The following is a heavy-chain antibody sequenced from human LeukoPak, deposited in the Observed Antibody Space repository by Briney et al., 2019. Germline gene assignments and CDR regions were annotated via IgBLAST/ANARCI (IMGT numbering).Heavy chain of an antibody. V-gene: IGHV3-30*02. CDR2: IRYDGSNK. CDR1: GFTFSSYG. Sequence: QTGGSLRLSCAASGFTFSSYGMHWVRQAPGKGLEWVAFIRYDGSNKYYADSVKGRFTISRDNSKNTLYLQMNSLRAEDTAVYYCASRPLRGGSSSRWYFDLWGRGTLVTVSS. J-gene: IGHJ2*01. CDR3: ASRPLRGGSSSRWYFDL. D-gene: IGHD6-6*01.